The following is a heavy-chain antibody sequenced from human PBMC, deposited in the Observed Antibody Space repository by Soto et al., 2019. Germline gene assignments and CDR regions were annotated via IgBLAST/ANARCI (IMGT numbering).Heavy chain of an antibody. Sequence: SETLSLTCTASSASISSSSYTWGRIRQPPGKGLEWIGSIYYSGTTYYNPSLNSRVTVSVDTSKNQFSLKVTSVTAADTAVYYCARDLGAIYFDYWGQGTLVTVSS. CDR1: SASISSSSYT. CDR3: ARDLGAIYFDY. CDR2: IYYSGTT. D-gene: IGHD1-26*01. J-gene: IGHJ4*02. V-gene: IGHV4-39*02.